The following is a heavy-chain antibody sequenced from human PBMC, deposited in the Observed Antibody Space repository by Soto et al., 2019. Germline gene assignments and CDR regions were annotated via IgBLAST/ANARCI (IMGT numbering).Heavy chain of an antibody. J-gene: IGHJ5*02. Sequence: ASVKVSCKASGYTFTSYDINWVRQATGQGLEWMGWVNPNSGNTGYAQKFQGRVTMTRNTSISTAYMELSSLRSEDTAVYYCARGTIAARPRKNNWFDPWGQGTLVTVSS. CDR2: VNPNSGNT. CDR3: ARGTIAARPRKNNWFDP. D-gene: IGHD6-6*01. V-gene: IGHV1-8*01. CDR1: GYTFTSYD.